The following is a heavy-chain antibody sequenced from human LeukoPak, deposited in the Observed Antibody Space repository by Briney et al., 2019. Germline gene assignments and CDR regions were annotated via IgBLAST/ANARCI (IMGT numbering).Heavy chain of an antibody. V-gene: IGHV4-59*08. CDR3: ARHGAQPLYYYYGMDV. CDR2: IYYSGST. Sequence: PSETLSLTCTVSGGSISSYYWSWIRQPPGEGLEWIGYIYYSGSTNYNPSLKSRVTISVDTSKNQFSLKLSSVTAADTAVYYCARHGAQPLYYYYGMDVWGQGTTVTVSS. J-gene: IGHJ6*02. D-gene: IGHD3-16*01. CDR1: GGSISSYY.